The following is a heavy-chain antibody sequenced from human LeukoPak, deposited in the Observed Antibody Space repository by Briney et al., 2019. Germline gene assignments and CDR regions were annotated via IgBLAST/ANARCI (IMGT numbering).Heavy chain of an antibody. CDR1: GFTFSSYA. J-gene: IGHJ3*02. CDR2: IRSKAYGGTT. D-gene: IGHD6-13*01. CDR3: TRAPYSSSGAFDI. V-gene: IGHV3-49*04. Sequence: GGSLRLSCVASGFTFSSYAMSWVRQAPGKGLEWVGFIRSKAYGGTTEYAASVKGRFTISRDDSKSIAYLQMNSLKTEDTAVYYCTRAPYSSSGAFDIWGQGTMVTVSS.